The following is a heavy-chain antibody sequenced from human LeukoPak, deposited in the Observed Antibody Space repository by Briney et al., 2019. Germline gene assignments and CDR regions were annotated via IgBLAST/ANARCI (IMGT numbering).Heavy chain of an antibody. CDR2: ISYDGSNK. J-gene: IGHJ4*02. D-gene: IGHD6-13*01. V-gene: IGHV3-30*18. CDR1: GFTFSSYG. CDR3: AKDVYSSSWLDY. Sequence: GRSLRLSCAASGFTFSSYGMHWVRQAPGKGLEWVAVISYDGSNKYYADSVKGRSTISRDNSKNTLYLQMNSLRAEDTAVYYCAKDVYSSSWLDYWGQGTLVTVSS.